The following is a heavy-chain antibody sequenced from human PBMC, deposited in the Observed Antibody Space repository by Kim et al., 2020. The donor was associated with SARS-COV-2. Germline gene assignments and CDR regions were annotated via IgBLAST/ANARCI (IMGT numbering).Heavy chain of an antibody. CDR2: INHDGNEK. CDR1: GLTFSTYW. Sequence: GGSLRLSCAASGLTFSTYWMSWIRQAPGKGLEWVANINHDGNEKYYVDSVMDRFTISRDNAKKSLYLQMNSLRAEDTAVSYCVRPVSSGSGSYWGQGTLV. V-gene: IGHV3-7*01. CDR3: VRPVSSGSGSY. J-gene: IGHJ4*02. D-gene: IGHD3-10*01.